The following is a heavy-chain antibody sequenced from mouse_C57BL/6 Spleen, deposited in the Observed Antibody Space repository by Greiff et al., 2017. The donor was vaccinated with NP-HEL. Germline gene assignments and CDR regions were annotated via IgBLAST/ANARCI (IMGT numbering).Heavy chain of an antibody. Sequence: QVQLQQSGAELVRPGASVTLSCKASGYTFTDYEMHWVKQTPVHGLEWIGAIDPETGGTAYNQKFKGKAILTADKSSSTAYMELRSLTSEDSAVYYCTRCPNSSGTEDYAMDYWGQGTSVTVSS. J-gene: IGHJ4*01. CDR1: GYTFTDYE. V-gene: IGHV1-15*01. D-gene: IGHD3-2*02. CDR2: IDPETGGT. CDR3: TRCPNSSGTEDYAMDY.